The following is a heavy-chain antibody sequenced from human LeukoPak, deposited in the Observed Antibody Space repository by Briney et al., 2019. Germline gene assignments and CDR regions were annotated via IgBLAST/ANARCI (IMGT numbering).Heavy chain of an antibody. Sequence: WGSLRLSCAASGVTFSNYAMGWVRQAPGKGLEWVSTISGAGTDTYYADSVKGRFTISRDSSENTLFLQMSRLRAADTAMYYCAARPPIIVTGPFDYWGQGALVTVSS. J-gene: IGHJ4*02. CDR1: GVTFSNYA. CDR3: AARPPIIVTGPFDY. D-gene: IGHD2-21*02. V-gene: IGHV3-23*01. CDR2: ISGAGTDT.